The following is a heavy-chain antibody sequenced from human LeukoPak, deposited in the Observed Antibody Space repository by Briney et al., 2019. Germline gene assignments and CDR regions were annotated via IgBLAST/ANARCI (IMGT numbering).Heavy chain of an antibody. CDR2: INDVGSHI. D-gene: IGHD6-19*01. J-gene: IGHJ4*02. CDR1: GFTFSNSA. Sequence: GGSLRLSCAASGFTFSNSAMNWVRQAPGKGLEWVSSINDVGSHIYYADSVRGRFTISRDNAKTSVYLQMNNLRPEDTAVYYCARGHTEYSSGWYANYWGQGTLVTVSS. CDR3: ARGHTEYSSGWYANY. V-gene: IGHV3-21*01.